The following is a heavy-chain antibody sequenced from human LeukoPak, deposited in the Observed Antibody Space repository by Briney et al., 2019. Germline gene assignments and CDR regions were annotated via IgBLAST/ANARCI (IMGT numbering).Heavy chain of an antibody. CDR1: GFTFSTYW. J-gene: IGHJ4*02. CDR2: INGDGSTT. CDR3: ATISRSVSSHFDY. Sequence: GGSLRLSCAASGFTFSTYWMHWVRQAPGKELVWVSRINGDGSTTDYADSVKGRFTISRDNAKNTLYLQMNSLRADDTPVYYCATISRSVSSHFDYWGQGTLVTVSS. D-gene: IGHD1-26*01. V-gene: IGHV3-74*01.